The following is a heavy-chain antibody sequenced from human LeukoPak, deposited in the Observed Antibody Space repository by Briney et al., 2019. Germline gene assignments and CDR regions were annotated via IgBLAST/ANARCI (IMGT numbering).Heavy chain of an antibody. CDR3: ARGFYYDSSVQFDY. CDR2: IIPILGIA. Sequence: GASVKVSCKASGGTFSSYAISWVRQAPGQGLEWMGRIIPILGIANYAQKFQGRVTITADKSTGTAYMELSSLRSEDTAVYYCARGFYYDSSVQFDYWGQGTLVTVSS. D-gene: IGHD3-22*01. J-gene: IGHJ4*02. V-gene: IGHV1-69*04. CDR1: GGTFSSYA.